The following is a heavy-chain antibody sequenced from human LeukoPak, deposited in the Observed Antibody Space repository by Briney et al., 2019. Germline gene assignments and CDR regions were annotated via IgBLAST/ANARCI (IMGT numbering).Heavy chain of an antibody. CDR2: IYYSGST. Sequence: PSETLSLTCTVSGGSISSYYWSWIRQPPGKGLEWIGYIYYSGSTNYNPSLKSRVTISVDTSKNQFSLKLSSVTAADTAVYYCARDGGITSSSWYSGWFDPWGQGTLVTVSS. D-gene: IGHD6-13*01. V-gene: IGHV4-59*01. J-gene: IGHJ5*02. CDR3: ARDGGITSSSWYSGWFDP. CDR1: GGSISSYY.